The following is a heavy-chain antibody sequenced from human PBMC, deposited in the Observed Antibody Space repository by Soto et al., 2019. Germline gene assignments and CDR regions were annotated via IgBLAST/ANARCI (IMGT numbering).Heavy chain of an antibody. J-gene: IGHJ4*02. CDR3: ANTYGDHYYFDY. D-gene: IGHD4-17*01. CDR1: GHTFPSYG. CDR2: ISAYNGNT. V-gene: IGHV1-18*01. Sequence: ASVKVSCKASGHTFPSYGISWVRQAPGQGLEWMGWISAYNGNTNYAQKLQGRVTMTTDTSTSTAYMELRSLRSDDTAVYYCANTYGDHYYFDYWGQGTLVTVSS.